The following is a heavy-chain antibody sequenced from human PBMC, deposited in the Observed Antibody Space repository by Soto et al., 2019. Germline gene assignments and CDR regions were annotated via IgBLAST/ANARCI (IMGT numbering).Heavy chain of an antibody. CDR3: ARSKAAAGHSYGMDV. V-gene: IGHV5-51*01. J-gene: IGHJ6*02. CDR1: GYSFTSYW. D-gene: IGHD6-13*01. CDR2: IYPGDSDT. Sequence: GESLKISCKGSGYSFTSYWIGWVRQMPGKGLEWMGIIYPGDSDTRYSPSFQGQVTISADKSISTAYLQWSSLKASDTAMYYCARSKAAAGHSYGMDVWGQGTTVTVSS.